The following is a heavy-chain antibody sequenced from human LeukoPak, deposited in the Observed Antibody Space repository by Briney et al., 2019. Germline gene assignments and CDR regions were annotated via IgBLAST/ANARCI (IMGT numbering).Heavy chain of an antibody. J-gene: IGHJ3*01. CDR1: GFTFTYYA. CDR3: ARGPDPVVRGPRRAFDL. Sequence: GGSLRLSCAASGFTFTYYAMHGVRQAPGKGLEWVSVVSNDGSNQDYTDSVKGRFIISRDDSKSTVYLQMNSLRVDDTAMYYCARGPDPVVRGPRRAFDLWGQGTMVTVSS. V-gene: IGHV3-30-3*01. D-gene: IGHD3-10*01. CDR2: VSNDGSNQ.